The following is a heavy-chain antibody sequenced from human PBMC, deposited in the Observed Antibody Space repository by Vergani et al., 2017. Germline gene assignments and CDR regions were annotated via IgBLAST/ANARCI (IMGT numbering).Heavy chain of an antibody. CDR2: INPSDGHT. J-gene: IGHJ4*02. CDR3: GIGDYGILTGYRY. CDR1: GYTFSNYY. D-gene: IGHD3-9*01. Sequence: QVQVVQSGAEVKKSGASVKVSCKTSGYTFSNYYMHWVRQAPGQGLEWRGIINPSDGHTNYAHKFQGSVPITLDTPTSTVYMELSSRGPEGTAMYYCGIGDYGILTGYRYWGKGTVVTVSA. V-gene: IGHV1-46*03.